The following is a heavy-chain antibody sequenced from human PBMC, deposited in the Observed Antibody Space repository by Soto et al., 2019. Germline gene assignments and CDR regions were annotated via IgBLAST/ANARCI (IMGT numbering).Heavy chain of an antibody. D-gene: IGHD3-10*01. V-gene: IGHV1-69*01. CDR2: IIPIFGTA. Sequence: QVQLVQSGAEVKKPGSSVKVSCKASGDTFSSYAISWVRQAPGQGLEWMGGIIPIFGTANYAQKFQGRVTITADESTSTAYMELSSLRSEDTAVYYCASAPSTYYYGSGDYYFDYWGQGTLVTVSS. J-gene: IGHJ4*02. CDR1: GDTFSSYA. CDR3: ASAPSTYYYGSGDYYFDY.